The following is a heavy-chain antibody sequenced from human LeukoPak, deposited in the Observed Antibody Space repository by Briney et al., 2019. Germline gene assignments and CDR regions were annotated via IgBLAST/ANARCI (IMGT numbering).Heavy chain of an antibody. D-gene: IGHD6-13*01. CDR3: AGGHSGSWYRFFDY. Sequence: SETLSLTCTVSGGSTSSYYWSWIRQPAGKGLEWIGRIYTNGSPNYNPSLKSRVTMSIDTSRNQFSLRLSSVTAADTAVYYCAGGHSGSWYRFFDYWGQGTLVTVSS. CDR2: IYTNGSP. J-gene: IGHJ4*02. CDR1: GGSTSSYY. V-gene: IGHV4-4*07.